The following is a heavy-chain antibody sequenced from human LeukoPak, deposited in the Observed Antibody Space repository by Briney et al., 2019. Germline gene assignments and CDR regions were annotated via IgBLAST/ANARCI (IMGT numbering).Heavy chain of an antibody. CDR1: GYSFTRYY. CDR3: ARGPSEYSSSSETLDI. J-gene: IGHJ3*02. V-gene: IGHV1-46*01. Sequence: ASVKVSCKASGYSFTRYYMHWVRQAPGQGLEWMGIINPSGSSTSYAQKFQGRVTMTRDMSTSTVYMELSSLKSDDTAVYYCARGPSEYSSSSETLDIWGQGTTVTVSS. CDR2: INPSGSST. D-gene: IGHD6-6*01.